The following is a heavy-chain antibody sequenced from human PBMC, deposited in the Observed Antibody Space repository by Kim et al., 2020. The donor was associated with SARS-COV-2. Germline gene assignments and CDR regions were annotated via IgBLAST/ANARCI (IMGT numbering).Heavy chain of an antibody. CDR2: IIPIFGTA. CDR3: ARSSARLRWSLNFDY. Sequence: SVKVSCKASGGTFSSYAISWVRQAPGQGLEWMGGIIPIFGTANYAQKFQGRVTITADESTSTAYMELSSLRSEDTAVYYCARSSARLRWSLNFDYWGQGTLVTVSS. D-gene: IGHD4-17*01. V-gene: IGHV1-69*13. J-gene: IGHJ4*02. CDR1: GGTFSSYA.